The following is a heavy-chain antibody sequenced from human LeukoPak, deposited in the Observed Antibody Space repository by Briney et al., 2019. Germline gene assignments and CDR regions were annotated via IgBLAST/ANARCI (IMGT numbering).Heavy chain of an antibody. CDR2: INPNSGGT. CDR3: ARGAYFYDSRGYLLGRAFVI. V-gene: IGHV1-2*02. J-gene: IGHJ3*02. D-gene: IGHD3-22*01. Sequence: ASVKVSCKASGYTFTGYYMHWVRQAPGQGLEWMGWINPNSGGTNYAQKFQGRVTMTRDTSISTAYMELSRLRSDDTPVYYCARGAYFYDSRGYLLGRAFVIWGKGTMVTVSS. CDR1: GYTFTGYY.